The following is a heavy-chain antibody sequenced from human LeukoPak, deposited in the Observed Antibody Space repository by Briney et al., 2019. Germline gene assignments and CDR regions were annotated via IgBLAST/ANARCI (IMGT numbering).Heavy chain of an antibody. CDR2: IYYSGTTSGNT. CDR1: GGSVSSSY. V-gene: IGHV4-59*02. D-gene: IGHD6-13*01. CDR3: ARRSKAAGGGAFDI. J-gene: IGHJ3*02. Sequence: PSETLSLTCTVSGGSVSSSYWSWIRQPPGKGLEWIGHIYYSGTTSGNTNYNPSLKSRVTISIDTAKNQFSLQVRSVTAADTAVYYCARRSKAAGGGAFDIWGQGTTVTVSS.